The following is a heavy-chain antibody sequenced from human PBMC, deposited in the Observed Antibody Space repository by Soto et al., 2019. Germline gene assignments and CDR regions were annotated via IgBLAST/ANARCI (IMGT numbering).Heavy chain of an antibody. CDR3: AKDPNDVAGPADWYFDL. J-gene: IGHJ2*01. Sequence: EVQLLESGGGLVQPGGSLRLSCAASGFTFSSYAMSWVRQAPGKGLEWVSAIGGSGRSTYYADSVKGRFTISRDNSKNTLYLQMNSLRGEDTAVYYCAKDPNDVAGPADWYFDLWGRGTLVTVSS. CDR1: GFTFSSYA. V-gene: IGHV3-23*01. D-gene: IGHD6-19*01. CDR2: IGGSGRST.